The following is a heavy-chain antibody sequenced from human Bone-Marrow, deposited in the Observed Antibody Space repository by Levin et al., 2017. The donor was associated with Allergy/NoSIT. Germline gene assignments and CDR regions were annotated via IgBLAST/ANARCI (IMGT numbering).Heavy chain of an antibody. V-gene: IGHV1-2*02. CDR2: ISPNSGGT. Sequence: GASVKVSCKASGYSFTGFYLHWIRQAPRQGLEWMGWISPNSGGTNYAQKFQGRVTMSRDTSISTAYMELSRLRSDDTAVYYCSRRLHYYDSSGYYGSHAFDIWGQGTMVTVSS. D-gene: IGHD3-22*01. J-gene: IGHJ3*02. CDR3: SRRLHYYDSSGYYGSHAFDI. CDR1: GYSFTGFY.